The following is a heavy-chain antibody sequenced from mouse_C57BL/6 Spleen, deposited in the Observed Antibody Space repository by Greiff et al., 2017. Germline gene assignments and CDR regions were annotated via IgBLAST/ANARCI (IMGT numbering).Heavy chain of an antibody. Sequence: QVQLQQPGAELVKPGASVKMSCKASGYTFTSSWITWVKQRPGQGLEWIGDIYPGSGSTNYNEKFKSKATLTVDTSSSTAYMQLSSLTSEDSAVYYCARYLCLTGYYAMDYWGQGTSVTVSS. D-gene: IGHD4-1*01. J-gene: IGHJ4*01. CDR2: IYPGSGST. V-gene: IGHV1-55*01. CDR1: GYTFTSSW. CDR3: ARYLCLTGYYAMDY.